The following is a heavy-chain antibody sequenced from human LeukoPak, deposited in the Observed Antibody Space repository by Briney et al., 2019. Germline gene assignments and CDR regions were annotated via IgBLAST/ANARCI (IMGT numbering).Heavy chain of an antibody. V-gene: IGHV1-18*01. CDR2: ISAYNGNT. Sequence: GASVKFSCKASGYTFTSYGISWVRQAPGQGLEWMGWISAYNGNTNYAQKLQGRVTMTTDTSTSTAYLELRSLSSDDTAVYYCARVDTAMEKRFDYWGQGTLVTVSS. CDR3: ARVDTAMEKRFDY. J-gene: IGHJ4*02. CDR1: GYTFTSYG. D-gene: IGHD5-18*01.